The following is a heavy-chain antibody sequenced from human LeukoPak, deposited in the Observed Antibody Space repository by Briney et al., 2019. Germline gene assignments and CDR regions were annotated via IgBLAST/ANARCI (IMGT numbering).Heavy chain of an antibody. J-gene: IGHJ4*02. Sequence: GGSLRLSCAASGFTFDDSGTSWVRQAPGKGLEWVSVISWNGGSTGYADSVKGRFTISRDNANNSLYLQMNSLRAEDTALYYCARLISDPGYSGYDYPDYWGQGTLVTVSS. CDR1: GFTFDDSG. V-gene: IGHV3-20*04. D-gene: IGHD5-12*01. CDR2: ISWNGGST. CDR3: ARLISDPGYSGYDYPDY.